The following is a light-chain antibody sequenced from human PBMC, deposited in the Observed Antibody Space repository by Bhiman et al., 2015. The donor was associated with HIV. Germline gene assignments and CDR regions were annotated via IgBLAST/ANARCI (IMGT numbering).Light chain of an antibody. CDR2: ETD. CDR3: GTWDSSLSASV. V-gene: IGLV1-51*02. CDR1: TSNIGNHY. Sequence: QSVLTQPPSVSAAPGQKVTISCSGTTSNIGNHYVSWYQQFPGTAPKLIIYETDRRPSGIPARFSGSKSGTSATLGITGLQTGDEADYYCGTWDSSLSASVFGGGTKLTVL. J-gene: IGLJ3*02.